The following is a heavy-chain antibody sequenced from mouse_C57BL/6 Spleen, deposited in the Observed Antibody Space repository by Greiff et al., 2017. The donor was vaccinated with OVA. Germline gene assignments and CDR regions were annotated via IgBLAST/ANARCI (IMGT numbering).Heavy chain of an antibody. Sequence: EVMLVESAGGLVQPGSSMKLSCTASGFTFSDYYMAWVRQVPEKGLEWVANINYDGSSTYYLDSLKSRFIISRDNAKNILYLQMSSLKSEDTATYYCARDNGSSYFDYWGQGTTLTVSS. V-gene: IGHV5-16*01. CDR2: INYDGSST. J-gene: IGHJ2*01. CDR1: GFTFSDYY. D-gene: IGHD1-1*01. CDR3: ARDNGSSYFDY.